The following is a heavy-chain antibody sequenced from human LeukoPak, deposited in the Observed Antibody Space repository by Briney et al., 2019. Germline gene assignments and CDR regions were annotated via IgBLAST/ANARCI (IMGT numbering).Heavy chain of an antibody. V-gene: IGHV3-53*01. CDR1: GFTVSTNY. CDR2: IYSGGST. D-gene: IGHD1-26*01. CDR3: ARWGARDLDY. J-gene: IGHJ4*02. Sequence: GGSLRLSCAASGFTVSTNYMSWVRQAPGKGLEWVSVIYSGGSTYYPDSVKGRFTISRDNSENTLYLQMKSPRAEYTAVYYCARWGARDLDYWGQGTLVTVSS.